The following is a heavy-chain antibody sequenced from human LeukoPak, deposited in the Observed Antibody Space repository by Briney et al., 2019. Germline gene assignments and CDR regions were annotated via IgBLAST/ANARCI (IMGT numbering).Heavy chain of an antibody. J-gene: IGHJ4*02. CDR3: AGGRQLWEY. V-gene: IGHV3-23*01. D-gene: IGHD1-26*01. Sequence: GESLRLSCEASGFTFSKYAMSWVRQAPGKGLEWVSSVSGSSDIIDYADSVKGRFTISRDNSKNTVYLQMNSLRVEDRAVYFCAGGRQLWEYWGQGTLVTVSS. CDR1: GFTFSKYA. CDR2: VSGSSDII.